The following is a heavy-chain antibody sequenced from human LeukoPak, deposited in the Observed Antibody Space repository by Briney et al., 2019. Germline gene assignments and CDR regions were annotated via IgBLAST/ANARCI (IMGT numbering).Heavy chain of an antibody. CDR3: AKDVYNWNFYFDY. D-gene: IGHD1-7*01. V-gene: IGHV3-23*01. CDR2: ISASGYST. CDR1: GFTFSSYA. J-gene: IGHJ4*02. Sequence: QAGGSLRLSCAASGFTFSSYAMSWARQAPGKGLEWVSAISASGYSTYYADSVKGRFTISRDNSKKTLYLQMNSLRAEDTAIFYCAKDVYNWNFYFDYWGQGTLVTVSS.